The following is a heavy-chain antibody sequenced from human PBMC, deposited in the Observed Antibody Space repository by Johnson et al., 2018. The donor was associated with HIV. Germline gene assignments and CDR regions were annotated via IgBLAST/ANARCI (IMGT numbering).Heavy chain of an antibody. D-gene: IGHD1-14*01. CDR3: AGGSRYTHGDDGGYLLHAFDI. CDR2: ISYDGSEK. J-gene: IGHJ3*02. CDR1: GFTFSSYA. V-gene: IGHV3-30*04. Sequence: QVQLVESGGGVVQPGRSLRLSCAASGFTFSSYAMHWVRQAPGKGLEWVAVISYDGSEKYYADSVKGRFTISRDSSKNTLYLQVNSLRAEDTAVYYCAGGSRYTHGDDGGYLLHAFDIWGQGTVVTVSS.